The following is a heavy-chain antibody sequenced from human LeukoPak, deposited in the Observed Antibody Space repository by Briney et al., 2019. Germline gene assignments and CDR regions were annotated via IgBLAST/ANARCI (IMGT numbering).Heavy chain of an antibody. CDR3: AKPAGYSSGWHFDY. J-gene: IGHJ4*02. CDR2: ISYDGSNK. D-gene: IGHD6-19*01. Sequence: GGSLRLSCAASGFTFSSYAMHWVRQAPGKGLEWVAVISYDGSNKYYADSVKGRFTISRDNSKNTLYLQMNSLRAEDTAVYYCAKPAGYSSGWHFDYWGQGTLVTVSS. CDR1: GFTFSSYA. V-gene: IGHV3-30*18.